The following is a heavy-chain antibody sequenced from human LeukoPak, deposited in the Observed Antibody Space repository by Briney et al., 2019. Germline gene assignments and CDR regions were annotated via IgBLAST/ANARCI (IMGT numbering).Heavy chain of an antibody. J-gene: IGHJ5*02. CDR1: GGTFSSYG. CDR2: ISAYNGNT. D-gene: IGHD2-2*01. CDR3: ARDGEDIVVVPAARGNWFDP. V-gene: IGHV1-18*01. Sequence: ASVKVSCKASGGTFSSYGISWVRQAPGQGLEWMGWISAYNGNTNYAQKLQGRVTMTTDTSTSTAYMELRSLRSDDTAVYYCARDGEDIVVVPAARGNWFDPWGQGTLVTVSS.